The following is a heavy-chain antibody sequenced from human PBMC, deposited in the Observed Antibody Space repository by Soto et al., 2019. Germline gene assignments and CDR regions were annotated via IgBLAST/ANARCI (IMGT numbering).Heavy chain of an antibody. V-gene: IGHV3-21*01. CDR2: ISSSISYI. CDR1: GFTFSSYS. D-gene: IGHD3-3*01. J-gene: IGHJ4*02. Sequence: GGSLRLSCAASGFTFSSYSMNWVRQAPGMGLEWVSSISSSISYIYYADSMRGRFTISRDNAKNSLYLQMNSLRAEDTAVYYCARDGSDRTPIFRPLDYWGQGTLVTVSS. CDR3: ARDGSDRTPIFRPLDY.